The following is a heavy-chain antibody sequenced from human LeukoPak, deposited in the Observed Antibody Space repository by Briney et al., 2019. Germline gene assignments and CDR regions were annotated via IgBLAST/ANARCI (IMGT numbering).Heavy chain of an antibody. CDR2: INPNSGGT. CDR1: GYTFTGYY. D-gene: IGHD3-9*01. CDR3: ARDLIPYYDILTGPDYYFDY. Sequence: GASVKVSCKASGYTFTGYYMHWVRQAPGQGLEWMGWINPNSGGTNYAQKFQGRVTMTRDTSISTAYMELSRLRSDDTAVYYCARDLIPYYDILTGPDYYFDYWGQGTLVTVSS. V-gene: IGHV1-2*02. J-gene: IGHJ4*02.